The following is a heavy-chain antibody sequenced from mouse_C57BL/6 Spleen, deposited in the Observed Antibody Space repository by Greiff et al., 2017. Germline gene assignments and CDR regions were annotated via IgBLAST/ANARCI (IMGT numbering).Heavy chain of an antibody. D-gene: IGHD2-4*01. CDR1: GYSITSGYY. V-gene: IGHV3-6*01. CDR3: ARYDYDDGDYFDY. CDR2: ISYDGSN. Sequence: ESGPGLVKPSQSLSLTCSVTGYSITSGYYWNWIRQFPGNKLEWMGYISYDGSNNYNPSLKNRISITRDTSKNQFFLKLNSVTTEDTATYYCARYDYDDGDYFDYWGQGTTLTVSS. J-gene: IGHJ2*01.